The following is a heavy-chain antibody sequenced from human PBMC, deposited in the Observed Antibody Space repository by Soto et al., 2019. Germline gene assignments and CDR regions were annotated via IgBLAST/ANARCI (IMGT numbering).Heavy chain of an antibody. CDR3: ARNRKRAAWPLRRSNWFDP. J-gene: IGHJ5*02. D-gene: IGHD6-13*01. CDR1: GYTFTSYD. Sequence: ASVKVSCKASGYTFTSYDINWVRQATGQGLEWMGWMNPNSGNTGYAQKFQGRVTMTRNTSISTAYMELSSLRSEDTAVYYCARNRKRAAWPLRRSNWFDPWGQGTLVTVSS. V-gene: IGHV1-8*01. CDR2: MNPNSGNT.